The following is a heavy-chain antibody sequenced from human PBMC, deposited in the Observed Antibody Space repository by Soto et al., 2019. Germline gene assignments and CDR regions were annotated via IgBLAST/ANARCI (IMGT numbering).Heavy chain of an antibody. CDR3: AKTGGTSLYGIVY. CDR2: IYPGDSDT. CDR1: GYSFTNYC. Sequence: GESLKMSCNGSGYSFTNYCIGLVLQMSGKGLEWMGIIYPGDSDTRYSPSFQGQVTISVDKSISTAYLQWSSLKASDTAMYYCAKTGGTSLYGIVYWGQGTQVTVSS. D-gene: IGHD2-2*01. V-gene: IGHV5-51*01. J-gene: IGHJ4*02.